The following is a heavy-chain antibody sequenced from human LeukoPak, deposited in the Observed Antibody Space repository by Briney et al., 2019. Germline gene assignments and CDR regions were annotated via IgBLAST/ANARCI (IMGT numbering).Heavy chain of an antibody. CDR3: ARQSVGSGWYEDPYYFDP. J-gene: IGHJ4*02. Sequence: PSATLSLTCPVSGGSTSSGSYYWSWIRQPPGKGLEWIGYIYYSGSTNYNPSLKSRVTISVDTSKNQFSLKLSSVTAADTAVYYCARQSVGSGWYEDPYYFDPWGQGTLVTVSS. V-gene: IGHV4-61*01. CDR2: IYYSGST. CDR1: GGSTSSGSYY. D-gene: IGHD6-19*01.